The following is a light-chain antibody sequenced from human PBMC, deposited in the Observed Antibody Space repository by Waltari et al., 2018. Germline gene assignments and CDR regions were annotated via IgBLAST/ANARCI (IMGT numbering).Light chain of an antibody. CDR3: VTWDDSLGGYYV. CDR2: RDS. J-gene: IGLJ1*01. V-gene: IGLV1-47*01. Sequence: QSVLTQSPSASGTPGQSVAISCSGATSNIGNNYVSWYQQPPGTAPKLLIYRDSQRPSGVPDRFSGSKSGTSASLAISGLRSEDEADYYCVTWDDSLGGYYVFGTGTKVTVL. CDR1: TSNIGNNY.